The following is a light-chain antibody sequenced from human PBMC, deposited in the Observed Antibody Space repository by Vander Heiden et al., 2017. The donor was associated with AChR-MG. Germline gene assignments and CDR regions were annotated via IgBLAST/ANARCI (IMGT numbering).Light chain of an antibody. CDR1: QSVGSN. J-gene: IGKJ2*01. V-gene: IGKV3-15*01. CDR3: QQYKTWPYT. Sequence: ETVMTQSPATLSVSPGERATLSCRASQSVGSNLTWYQQKPGQAPRLLIYGASTRATGVPASLSGSGSGTEFTLTISSLQSEDFAVYYCQQYKTWPYTFGQGTKLEIK. CDR2: GAS.